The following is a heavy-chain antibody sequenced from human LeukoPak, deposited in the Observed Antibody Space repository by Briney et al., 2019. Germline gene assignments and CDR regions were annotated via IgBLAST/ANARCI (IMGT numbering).Heavy chain of an antibody. CDR3: ARNYGGNSVGPESWFVP. V-gene: IGHV4-4*02. CDR2: IYHSGST. D-gene: IGHD4-23*01. Sequence: PSETLSLTCAVSGGSISSSNWWSWVRQPPGKGLEWIGEIYHSGSTNYNPSLKSRVTISVDKSKNQFSLKLSSVTAADTAVYYCARNYGGNSVGPESWFVPWGQGTLVTVSS. J-gene: IGHJ5*02. CDR1: GGSISSSNW.